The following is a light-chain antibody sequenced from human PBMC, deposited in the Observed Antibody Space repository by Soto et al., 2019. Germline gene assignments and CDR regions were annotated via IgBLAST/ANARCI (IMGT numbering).Light chain of an antibody. CDR2: DAS. Sequence: EIVLTQSPATLSLSPGERATLSCRASQSVGNYLAWYQQKPGQTPRLLIYDASSRATGIPARFSGSGSGTGFTLTISSLEPEDFAVYYCQQRSSWPSLTFGGGTKVEIK. J-gene: IGKJ4*01. CDR1: QSVGNY. CDR3: QQRSSWPSLT. V-gene: IGKV3-11*01.